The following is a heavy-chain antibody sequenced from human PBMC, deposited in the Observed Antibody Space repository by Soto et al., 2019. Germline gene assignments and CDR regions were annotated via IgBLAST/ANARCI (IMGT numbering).Heavy chain of an antibody. CDR3: ATMGTPVTGLYYFDY. Sequence: PSETMSLTCTVADGSISSGNYYWSWIRQPPGKGLEWIGFISYSGTTHYSASLRSRVSISVDTSKNQFSLDLSSVTAADTAVYYCATMGTPVTGLYYFDYWGQGTLVTVSS. CDR1: DGSISSGNYY. J-gene: IGHJ4*02. CDR2: ISYSGTT. D-gene: IGHD4-17*01. V-gene: IGHV4-30-4*01.